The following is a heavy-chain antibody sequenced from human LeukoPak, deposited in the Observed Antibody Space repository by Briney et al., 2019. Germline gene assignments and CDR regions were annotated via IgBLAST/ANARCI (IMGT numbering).Heavy chain of an antibody. J-gene: IGHJ4*02. CDR1: GGSNSSYY. D-gene: IGHD3-10*01. Sequence: SETLSLTCTVSGGSNSSYYWSWIRQPPGKGLEWIGYIYTSGSTNYNPSLKSRVTISVDTSKNQFSLKLSSVTAADTAVYYCARRSYYGSGSYYYFDYWGQGTLVTVSS. CDR2: IYTSGST. CDR3: ARRSYYGSGSYYYFDY. V-gene: IGHV4-4*09.